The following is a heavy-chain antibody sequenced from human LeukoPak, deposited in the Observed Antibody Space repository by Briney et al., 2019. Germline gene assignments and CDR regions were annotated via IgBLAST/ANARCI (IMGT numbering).Heavy chain of an antibody. CDR2: INHSGST. Sequence: SETLSLTCAVYGGSFSGYYWSWIRQPPGKGLEWIGEINHSGSTNYNPSLKSRVTISVDTSKNQFSLKLSSVTAADTAVYYCARAEGWAAARSNWFDPWGQGTLVTVSS. D-gene: IGHD6-6*01. CDR3: ARAEGWAAARSNWFDP. J-gene: IGHJ5*02. CDR1: GGSFSGYY. V-gene: IGHV4-34*01.